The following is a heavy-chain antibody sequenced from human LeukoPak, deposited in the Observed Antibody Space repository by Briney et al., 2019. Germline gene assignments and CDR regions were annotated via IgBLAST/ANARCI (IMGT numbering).Heavy chain of an antibody. CDR3: ARGSGFDAFEI. J-gene: IGHJ3*02. Sequence: SETLPLTCTVSGGSISSYYWSWIRQPPGKGLEGIGYIYYSGSTNYNPSVKSRVTISVDTSKNQFSLKLSSVTAADTAVYYCARGSGFDAFEIWGQGTMVTVSS. D-gene: IGHD3-10*01. CDR1: GGSISSYY. V-gene: IGHV4-59*01. CDR2: IYYSGST.